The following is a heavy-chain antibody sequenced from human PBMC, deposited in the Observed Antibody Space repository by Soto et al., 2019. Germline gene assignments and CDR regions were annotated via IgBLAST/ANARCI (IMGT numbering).Heavy chain of an antibody. CDR3: AREMEYSSSSGTTPYYYYYYMDV. CDR1: GYTFTSYY. Sequence: GASVKVSCKASGYTFTSYYMHWVRQAPGQGLEWMGIINPSGGSTSYAQKFQGRVTMTRDTSTSTVYMELSSLRSEDTAVYYCAREMEYSSSSGTTPYYYYYYMDVWGKGTTVTVSS. J-gene: IGHJ6*03. CDR2: INPSGGST. V-gene: IGHV1-46*03. D-gene: IGHD6-6*01.